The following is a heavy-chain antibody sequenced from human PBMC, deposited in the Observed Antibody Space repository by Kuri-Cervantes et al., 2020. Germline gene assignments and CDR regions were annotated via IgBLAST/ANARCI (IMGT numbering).Heavy chain of an antibody. CDR1: GFTFDDYG. CDR2: INWNGGST. J-gene: IGHJ6*03. V-gene: IGHV3-20*04. Sequence: GGSLRLSCAASGFTFDDYGMSWVRQAPGKGLEWVSGINWNGGSTGYADSVKGRFTISRDNAKNSLYLQMSSLRAEDTAVYYCARYPSSYYYYYMDVWGKGTTVTVSS. D-gene: IGHD2-2*01. CDR3: ARYPSSYYYYYMDV.